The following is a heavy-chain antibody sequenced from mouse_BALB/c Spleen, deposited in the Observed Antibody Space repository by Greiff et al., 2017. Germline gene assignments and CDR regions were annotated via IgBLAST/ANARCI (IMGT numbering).Heavy chain of an antibody. D-gene: IGHD1-1*01. CDR1: GFDFSRYW. CDR3: ARPYYPFAY. Sequence: EVKLMESGGGLVQPGGSLKLSCAASGFDFSRYWMSWVRQAPGKGLEWIGEINPDSSTINYTPSLKDKFIISRDNAKNTLYLQMSKVRSEDTALYYCARPYYPFAYWGQGTLVTVSA. J-gene: IGHJ3*01. V-gene: IGHV4-1*02. CDR2: INPDSSTI.